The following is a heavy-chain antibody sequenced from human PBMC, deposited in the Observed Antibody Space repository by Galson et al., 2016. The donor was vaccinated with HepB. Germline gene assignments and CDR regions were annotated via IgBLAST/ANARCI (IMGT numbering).Heavy chain of an antibody. Sequence: SLRLSCAASGFTFSTYPLSWVRQAPGKGLEWVSSISSGSDYIYYPDSVKGRFTISRDNAKNSLYLQMNSLRAEDTAVYYCARSVGVLRMVGYDFWGQGTMVTVSS. D-gene: IGHD3-10*01. CDR3: ARSVGVLRMVGYDF. CDR2: ISSGSDYI. V-gene: IGHV3-21*01. J-gene: IGHJ3*01. CDR1: GFTFSTYP.